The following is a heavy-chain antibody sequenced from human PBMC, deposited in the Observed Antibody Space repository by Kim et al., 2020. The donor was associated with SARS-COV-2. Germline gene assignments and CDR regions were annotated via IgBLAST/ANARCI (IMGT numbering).Heavy chain of an antibody. CDR3: TRVAPDYGKFYDTFHI. CDR2: IRSKANSYAT. V-gene: IGHV3-73*01. CDR1: GFTFSDST. J-gene: IGHJ3*02. Sequence: GGSLRLSCAASGFTFSDSTMHWVRQASGKGLEWVGRIRSKANSYATAYAASVKGRFTISRDDSKNTAYLQMNSLKTEDTAVYYCTRVAPDYGKFYDTFHIWGQGTMVTVSS. D-gene: IGHD3-10*01.